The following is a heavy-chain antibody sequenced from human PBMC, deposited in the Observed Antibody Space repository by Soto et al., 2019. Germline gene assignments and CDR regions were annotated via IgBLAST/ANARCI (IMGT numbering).Heavy chain of an antibody. J-gene: IGHJ6*04. V-gene: IGHV3-33*04. CDR3: ARGIGVAGRFFYYYGRDV. CDR1: GMTFSQSA. D-gene: IGHD6-13*01. Sequence: GGSLRLSCAASGMTFSQSAMHWVRQAPGKGLEWVAGIWDDGSFQDYVDSVKGRFSISRDNSKNTLYLQMNNLRADDTAIYYCARGIGVAGRFFYYYGRDVWGKGTRVTVCS. CDR2: IWDDGSFQ.